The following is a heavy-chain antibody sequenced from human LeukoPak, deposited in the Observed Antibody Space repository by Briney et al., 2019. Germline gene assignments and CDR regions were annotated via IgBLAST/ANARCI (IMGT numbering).Heavy chain of an antibody. CDR3: ARGNAFDI. J-gene: IGHJ3*02. Sequence: KPSETLSLTCTISGGSISSSSYYRGWIRQPPGKDLEWIGSIYYSGYTYNNPSLKSRVTISIDMSQNQFSLELSSVTAADTAVYYCARGNAFDIWGRGTMVTVSS. V-gene: IGHV4-39*02. CDR1: GGSISSSSYY. CDR2: IYYSGYT.